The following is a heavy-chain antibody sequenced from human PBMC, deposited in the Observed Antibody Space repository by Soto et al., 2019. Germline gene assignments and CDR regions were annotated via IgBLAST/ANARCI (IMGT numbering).Heavy chain of an antibody. D-gene: IGHD2-21*01. J-gene: IGHJ4*02. V-gene: IGHV3-72*01. CDR2: VRKKVNSYTT. Sequence: EVQLVASGGGLVQPEGSLRLSCAASGFTFSDYYIDWFRQAPGKGLEWVGRVRKKVNSYTTEYAASVKGRFTVSIDDSRNSLYLQMNRLKTGDTAMYYCSRAGILTTPYYTDYWGLGTLVTVSS. CDR3: SRAGILTTPYYTDY. CDR1: GFTFSDYY.